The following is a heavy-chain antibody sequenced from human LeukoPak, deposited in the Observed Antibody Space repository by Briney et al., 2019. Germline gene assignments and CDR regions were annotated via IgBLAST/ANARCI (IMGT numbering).Heavy chain of an antibody. CDR1: GYTFTGYY. D-gene: IGHD5/OR15-5a*01. V-gene: IGHV1-2*02. Sequence: GPSVKVSCKPSGYTFTGYYTHWVRQAPEQGLERMGWINPNSGTTNNAQKFQGRVTMPRDMSTNTVYMQLSSQRPEDTVVYYCSRDVFPISALFRTQTTKRPHRFDPWGQGTLVTV. J-gene: IGHJ5*02. CDR2: INPNSGTT. CDR3: SRDVFPISALFRTQTTKRPHRFDP.